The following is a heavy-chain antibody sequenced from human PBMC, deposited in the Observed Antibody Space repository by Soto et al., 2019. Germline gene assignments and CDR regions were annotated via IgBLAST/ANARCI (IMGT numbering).Heavy chain of an antibody. CDR3: ARVGAAAAPYYYYYYGMDV. Sequence: ASVKVSCKASGDTYTSYYIHWVRQAPGQGLGWMGTFNPSGGGTFYAQKFQGRVTMTGDTSTSTVYMELSSLRSEDTAVYYCARVGAAAAPYYYYYYGMDVWGQGTTVTVSS. CDR1: GDTYTSYY. V-gene: IGHV1-46*01. J-gene: IGHJ6*02. CDR2: FNPSGGGT. D-gene: IGHD6-13*01.